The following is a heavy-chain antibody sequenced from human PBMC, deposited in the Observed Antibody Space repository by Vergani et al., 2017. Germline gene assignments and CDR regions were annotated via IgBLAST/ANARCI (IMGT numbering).Heavy chain of an antibody. Sequence: QVQLVQSGAEVKKPGASVKVSCKASGYTFTSYGISWVRQAPGQGLEWMGLISAYNGNTNYAQKLQGRVTMTTDTSTSTAYMELRSLRSDDTAVYYCARDDPVTPAANRGWYDPWGQGTLVTVSS. D-gene: IGHD2-2*01. V-gene: IGHV1-18*04. CDR1: GYTFTSYG. J-gene: IGHJ5*02. CDR3: ARDDPVTPAANRGWYDP. CDR2: ISAYNGNT.